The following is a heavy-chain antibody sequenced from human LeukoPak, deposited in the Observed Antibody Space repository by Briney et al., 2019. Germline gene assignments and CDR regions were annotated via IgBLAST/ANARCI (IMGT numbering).Heavy chain of an antibody. CDR3: ARHFRGYDILTGYSLFDY. V-gene: IGHV4-59*01. D-gene: IGHD3-9*01. CDR1: GGSISPYF. CDR2: IYYRGST. Sequence: SETLSLTCTVSGGSISPYFWSWIRQPPGMGLEWIGYIYYRGSTTYNPSLKSRVTISLQTSKNQFSLRLTSVTAADTAVYYCARHFRGYDILTGYSLFDYWGQGTLVTVSS. J-gene: IGHJ4*02.